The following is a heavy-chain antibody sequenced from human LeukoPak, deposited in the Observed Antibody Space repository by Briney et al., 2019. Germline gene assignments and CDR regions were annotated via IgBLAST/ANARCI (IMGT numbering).Heavy chain of an antibody. V-gene: IGHV1-3*01. CDR1: GYTFTTYI. CDR2: INAGNGNT. CDR3: ARDLGLSSGYAYYYYGMDV. D-gene: IGHD3-22*01. Sequence: ASVKVSCKASGYTFTTYIMHWVRQAPGQRLEWMGWINAGNGNTKYSQNFQGRVTITRDTSASTAYMELSSLRSGDTAMYYCARDLGLSSGYAYYYYGMDVWGQGTTVIVSS. J-gene: IGHJ6*02.